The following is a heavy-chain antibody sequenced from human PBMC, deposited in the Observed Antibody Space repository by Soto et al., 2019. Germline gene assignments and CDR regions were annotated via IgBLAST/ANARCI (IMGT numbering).Heavy chain of an antibody. CDR1: GDSVSSNSAA. J-gene: IGHJ6*02. Sequence: PSQTLSLTCAISGDSVSSNSAAWNWIRQSPSRGLEWLGRTYYRSKWYNDYAVSVKSRITINPDTSKNQFSLQLNSVTPEDTAVYYCARGLGYSSGWPYYYYGMDVWGQGTTVTVSS. CDR3: ARGLGYSSGWPYYYYGMDV. D-gene: IGHD6-19*01. CDR2: TYYRSKWYN. V-gene: IGHV6-1*01.